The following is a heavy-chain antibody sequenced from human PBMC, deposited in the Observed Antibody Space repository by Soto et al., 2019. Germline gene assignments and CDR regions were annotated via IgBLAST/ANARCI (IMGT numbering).Heavy chain of an antibody. V-gene: IGHV4-59*01. CDR2: IYYSGST. J-gene: IGHJ4*02. Sequence: SETLALTCAVSGGSISSYYWSWIRQPPGKELEWIGYIYYSGSTNYNPSIKSRVTISVDTPKNQFSLKLSSVTAADTAVYYCARGAGFLEWLLCDYWGQGTLVTVSS. D-gene: IGHD3-3*01. CDR3: ARGAGFLEWLLCDY. CDR1: GGSISSYY.